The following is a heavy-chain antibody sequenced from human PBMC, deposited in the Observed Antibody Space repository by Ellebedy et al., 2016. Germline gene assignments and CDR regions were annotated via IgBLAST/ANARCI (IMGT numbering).Heavy chain of an antibody. CDR2: ISGSGDSA. D-gene: IGHD3-22*01. J-gene: IGHJ4*02. Sequence: GESLKISXAASGFTFSSYAMSWVRQAPGKGLEWVSGISGSGDSAIYTDSVKGRFTISRDFSKDTVHLQMNSLRADDTAVYYCAKALAVTPMIAVVLNFDCWGQGTLVTVSS. V-gene: IGHV3-23*01. CDR3: AKALAVTPMIAVVLNFDC. CDR1: GFTFSSYA.